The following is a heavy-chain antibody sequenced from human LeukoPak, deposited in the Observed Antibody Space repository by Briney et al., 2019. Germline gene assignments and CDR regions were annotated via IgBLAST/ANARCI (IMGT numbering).Heavy chain of an antibody. CDR2: ISWNSGSI. V-gene: IGHV3-9*01. CDR1: GFTFDDYA. D-gene: IGHD3-9*01. Sequence: GGSLRLSCAASGFTFDDYAMHWVRQAPGKGLEWVSGISWNSGSIGYADSVKGRFTISRDNAKNSLYLQMNSLRAEDTAVYYCARGSHNTLYYDILTGYYNVAGSLDYWGQGTLVTVSS. CDR3: ARGSHNTLYYDILTGYYNVAGSLDY. J-gene: IGHJ4*02.